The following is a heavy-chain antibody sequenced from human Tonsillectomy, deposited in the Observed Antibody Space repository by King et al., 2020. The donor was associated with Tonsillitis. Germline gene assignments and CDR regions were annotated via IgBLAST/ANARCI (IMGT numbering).Heavy chain of an antibody. CDR1: GGSISSYY. V-gene: IGHV4-59*01. Sequence: VQLQESGPGLVKPSETLSLNCTVTGGSISSYYWSWIRQPPGKGLEWIGYIYYSGSTNYNPSLKGRVTISVDTSKNQFSLKLSSVTAADTAVYYCAREKGGYHRHFDYWGQGTLVTVSS. CDR2: IYYSGST. J-gene: IGHJ4*02. D-gene: IGHD5-12*01. CDR3: AREKGGYHRHFDY.